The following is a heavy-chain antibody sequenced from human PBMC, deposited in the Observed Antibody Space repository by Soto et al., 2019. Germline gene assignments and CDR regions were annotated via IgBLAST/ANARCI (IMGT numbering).Heavy chain of an antibody. D-gene: IGHD6-19*01. CDR1: GFTFSSYG. Sequence: GGSLRLSCAASGFTFSSYGMHWVRQAPGKGLEWVAVIWYDGSNKYYADSVKGRFTISRDNAKNSLYLQMNSLRDEDTAVYYCASASEPYSSGWYVEDYYFDYWGQGTLVTVSS. V-gene: IGHV3-33*01. CDR3: ASASEPYSSGWYVEDYYFDY. CDR2: IWYDGSNK. J-gene: IGHJ4*02.